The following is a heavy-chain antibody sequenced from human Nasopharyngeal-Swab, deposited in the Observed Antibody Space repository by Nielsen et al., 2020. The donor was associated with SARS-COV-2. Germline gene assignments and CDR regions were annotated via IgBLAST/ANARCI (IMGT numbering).Heavy chain of an antibody. CDR1: GYSFTGYW. CDR2: IYPGDSDT. Sequence: GESLKISFKGSGYSFTGYWIGWVRQMPGKGLEWMGIIYPGDSDTRYSPSFQGQVTIPADKSISTAYLQWSSLKASDTAMYYCAGFTVVTPDDAFDIWGQGTMVTVSS. CDR3: AGFTVVTPDDAFDI. D-gene: IGHD4-23*01. J-gene: IGHJ3*02. V-gene: IGHV5-51*01.